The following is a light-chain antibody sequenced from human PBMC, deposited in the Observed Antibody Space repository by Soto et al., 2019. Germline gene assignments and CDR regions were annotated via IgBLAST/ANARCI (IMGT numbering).Light chain of an antibody. CDR3: QNYNGAPYA. Sequence: DIQMTQSPPSLSASVGDRVTITCRASQAISNFVAWYQQKAGKAPSLLIYEASTLQSGVPSRFSGRGSGTDFPLTISSLQPEDVATYFCQNYNGAPYAFGQGTKREIK. V-gene: IGKV1-27*01. CDR1: QAISNF. J-gene: IGKJ2*01. CDR2: EAS.